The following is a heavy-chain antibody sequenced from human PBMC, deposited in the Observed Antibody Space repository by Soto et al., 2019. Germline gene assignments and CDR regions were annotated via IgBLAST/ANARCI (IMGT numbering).Heavy chain of an antibody. CDR2: VYYTGST. D-gene: IGHD6-19*01. CDR3: ARSVAVPGAHIDY. CDR1: GGSISGSY. Sequence: SETLSLTCSVSGGSISGSYWSWIRQSPGKGLEWLGYVYYTGSTNYSPSLRSRVSISVDTSKNEFSLRLSSVTAADAAVYFCARSVAVPGAHIDYWGQGTQVTVSS. V-gene: IGHV4-59*01. J-gene: IGHJ4*02.